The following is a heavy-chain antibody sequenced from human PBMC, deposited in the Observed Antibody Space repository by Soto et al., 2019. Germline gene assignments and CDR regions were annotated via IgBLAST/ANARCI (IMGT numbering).Heavy chain of an antibody. CDR2: ISYDGSNK. CDR3: ASVGITGTTSDY. V-gene: IGHV3-30-3*01. J-gene: IGHJ4*02. Sequence: WVAVISYDGSNKYYADSVKGRFTISRDNSKNTLYLQMNSLRAEDTAVYYCASVGITGTTSDYWGQGTLVTVSS. D-gene: IGHD1-7*01.